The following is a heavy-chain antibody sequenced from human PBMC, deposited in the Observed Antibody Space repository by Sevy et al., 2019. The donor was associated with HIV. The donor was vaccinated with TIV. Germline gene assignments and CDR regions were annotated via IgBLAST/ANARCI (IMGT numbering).Heavy chain of an antibody. J-gene: IGHJ6*02. CDR3: ARDRLGITISAEWGGGMDV. CDR1: GFTLSSYG. D-gene: IGHD3-3*01. Sequence: GGSLRLSCAASGFTLSSYGMHWVRQAPGKGLEWVAVIRYDGSNKYYAHSVKGRFTISRDNSKNTLYLQMNSLRAEDTAGYYCARDRLGITISAEWGGGMDVWGQGTTVTVSS. CDR2: IRYDGSNK. V-gene: IGHV3-33*01.